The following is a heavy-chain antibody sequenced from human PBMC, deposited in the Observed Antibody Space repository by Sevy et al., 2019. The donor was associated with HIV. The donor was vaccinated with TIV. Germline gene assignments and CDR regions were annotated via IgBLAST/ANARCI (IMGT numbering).Heavy chain of an antibody. J-gene: IGHJ4*02. Sequence: SETLSLTCTVSGDSISSGDYYWSWIRQPPGKGLEWIGYIYYSGSTNYNPSLRSRVTISVDTSKNQFSLKLSSVTAADTAVYYCARAQYYYDRSGNYVLPRYYFYYWGQGALVTVSS. D-gene: IGHD3-22*01. CDR1: GDSISSGDYY. CDR3: ARAQYYYDRSGNYVLPRYYFYY. CDR2: IYYSGST. V-gene: IGHV4-30-4*01.